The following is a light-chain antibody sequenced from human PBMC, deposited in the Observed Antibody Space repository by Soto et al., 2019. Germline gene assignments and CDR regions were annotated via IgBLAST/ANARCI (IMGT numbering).Light chain of an antibody. J-gene: IGKJ4*01. CDR1: QSISTY. CDR2: AAS. V-gene: IGKV1-39*01. CDR3: QQSYTAPLT. Sequence: DLQMTQSPSSLSASVGDRVTITCRASQSISTYLNWYQQKPGKAPNLLIFAASTLQSGVPSRFSGSGSGTDFTLTIRSLQPEEFATYYCQQSYTAPLTVGGGTKVDIK.